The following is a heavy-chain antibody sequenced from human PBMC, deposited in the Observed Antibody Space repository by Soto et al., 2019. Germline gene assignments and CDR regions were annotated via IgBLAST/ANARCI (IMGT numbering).Heavy chain of an antibody. D-gene: IGHD3-3*01. J-gene: IGHJ2*01. CDR3: ARRLTIFSVVSTWYFDL. Sequence: GEALKISCKGSGFTFSDYWIGWVRQMPGKGLEWMGIISPLDSDTRYSPSFQGQVTMSADKSINTAYLQWSSLKASDTAIYYCARRLTIFSVVSTWYFDLWGRGTLVTVSS. CDR2: ISPLDSDT. CDR1: GFTFSDYW. V-gene: IGHV5-51*01.